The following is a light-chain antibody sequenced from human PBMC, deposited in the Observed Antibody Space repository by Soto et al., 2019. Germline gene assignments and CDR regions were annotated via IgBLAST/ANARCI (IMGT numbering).Light chain of an antibody. CDR3: QQFYSDTLT. Sequence: AIQLTQSPSSLSASVGDRVTVTCRASQGISSALAWYQQEPGQAPKLLIYDASSLQSGVPSRFSGSGSGTDFTLTISSLQPEDSATYYCQQFYSDTLTFGGGTKVEIK. V-gene: IGKV1-13*02. CDR2: DAS. J-gene: IGKJ4*01. CDR1: QGISSA.